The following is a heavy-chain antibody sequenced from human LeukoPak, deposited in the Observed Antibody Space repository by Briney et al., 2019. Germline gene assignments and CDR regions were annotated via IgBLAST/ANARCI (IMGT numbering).Heavy chain of an antibody. D-gene: IGHD5-12*01. V-gene: IGHV3-7*01. CDR2: INQDGSRK. CDR1: GFTFDSYT. J-gene: IGHJ4*02. Sequence: GGSLRLSCAASGFTFDSYTMTWARQAPGKGLEWVANINQDGSRKHYVDSVKGRFTVSRDNAENSLYLQTNSLRAEDTAVYYCARLWGDATIFDLWGQGTLVTVSS. CDR3: ARLWGDATIFDL.